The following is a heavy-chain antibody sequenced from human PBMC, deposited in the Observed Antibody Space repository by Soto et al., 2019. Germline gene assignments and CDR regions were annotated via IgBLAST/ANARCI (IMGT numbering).Heavy chain of an antibody. CDR1: GFTFTSSA. CDR2: IVVGSGNT. CDR3: AAVRYCSSTSCYSTYDYYYYGMDV. Sequence: QMQLVQSGPEVKKPGTSVKVSCKASGFTFTSSAMQWVRQARGQRLEWIGWIVVGSGNTNYAQKFQERATITRDMAQSTADMELSSLRSEDTAVYYCAAVRYCSSTSCYSTYDYYYYGMDVWGQGTTVTVSS. D-gene: IGHD2-2*01. J-gene: IGHJ6*02. V-gene: IGHV1-58*02.